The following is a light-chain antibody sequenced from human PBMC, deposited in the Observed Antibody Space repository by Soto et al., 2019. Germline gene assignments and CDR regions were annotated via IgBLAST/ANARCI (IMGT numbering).Light chain of an antibody. CDR2: DAS. J-gene: IGKJ4*01. V-gene: IGKV3-20*01. CDR1: QSVSSY. Sequence: EIVLTQSPATLSLSPGERATLSCRASQSVSSYLAWYQQKPGQAPRLLIYDASTRATGIPDRFSGSGSGTDFTLTISRLEPEDFAVYFCQQYARSPLAFGGGTKVDIK. CDR3: QQYARSPLA.